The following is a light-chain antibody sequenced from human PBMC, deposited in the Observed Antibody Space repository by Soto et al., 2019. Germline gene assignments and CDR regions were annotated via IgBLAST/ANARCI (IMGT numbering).Light chain of an antibody. J-gene: IGLJ2*01. CDR3: SSYTCANTLI. CDR2: EVK. CDR1: DVGPYNS. V-gene: IGLV2-14*01. Sequence: QSVLTHPASVSGSPGQSISISCSDVGPYNSVSWYQHHRSKAPKLIIYEVKNRPSGASNRFSGSRSGNTASLTISGLQTEDDSDYYCSSYTCANTLIVGGGTNVTVL.